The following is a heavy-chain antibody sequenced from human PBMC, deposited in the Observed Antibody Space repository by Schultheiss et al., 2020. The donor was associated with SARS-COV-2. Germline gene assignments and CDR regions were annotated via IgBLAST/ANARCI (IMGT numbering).Heavy chain of an antibody. V-gene: IGHV4-31*11. CDR2: IYYSGST. Sequence: SETLSLTCAVYGGSFSGYYWSWIRQHPGKGLEWIGYIYYSGSTYYNPSLKSRVTISVDTSKNQFSLKLSSVSAADTAVYYCARLDYSSGYYYVGWFDPWGQGTLVTVSS. J-gene: IGHJ5*02. CDR3: ARLDYSSGYYYVGWFDP. CDR1: GGSFSGYY. D-gene: IGHD3-22*01.